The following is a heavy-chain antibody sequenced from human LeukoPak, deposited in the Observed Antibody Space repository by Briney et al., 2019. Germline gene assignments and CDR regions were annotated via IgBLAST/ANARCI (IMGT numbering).Heavy chain of an antibody. CDR3: AGGRRVRQWLVVASVSYFDY. CDR2: INHSGST. D-gene: IGHD6-19*01. V-gene: IGHV4-34*01. Sequence: SDTLSLTCAVCGGSFSGYYWSWIRQPPGKGLEWIGEINHSGSTNYNPPLKSRVTISVDTSKDKFSLKLSSVTAADTAVYYCAGGRRVRQWLVVASVSYFDYWGQGTLVTVSS. J-gene: IGHJ4*02. CDR1: GGSFSGYY.